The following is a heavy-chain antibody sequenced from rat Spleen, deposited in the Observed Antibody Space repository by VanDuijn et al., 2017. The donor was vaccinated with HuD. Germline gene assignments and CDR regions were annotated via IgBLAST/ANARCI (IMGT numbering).Heavy chain of an antibody. D-gene: IGHD4-2*01. CDR3: ARRETDFDY. CDR1: GFTFSDYY. V-gene: IGHV5-29*01. J-gene: IGHJ2*01. CDR2: ISYDGSST. Sequence: EVQLVESDGGLVQPGRSLKLSCAASGFTFSDYYMAWVRQAPTKGLEWVATISYDGSSTYYRDSVKGRFTISRDNAKSTLYLQMDSLRSEDTATYYCARRETDFDYWGQGVMVTVSS.